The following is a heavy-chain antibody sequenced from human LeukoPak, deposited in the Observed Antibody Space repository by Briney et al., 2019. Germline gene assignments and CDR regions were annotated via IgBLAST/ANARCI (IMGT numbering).Heavy chain of an antibody. CDR3: AKETYGSGSYSPPDAFDI. CDR1: GFTFSDYA. V-gene: IGHV3-23*01. D-gene: IGHD3-10*01. J-gene: IGHJ3*02. Sequence: GGSLRLSCAASGFTFSDYAMSWVRQAPGKGLEWLSVISGGSSGSTYYADSVTGRFTVSRDNSKNTLYLQMNSLRAEDTAVYYCAKETYGSGSYSPPDAFDIWGQGTMVTVSS. CDR2: ISGGSSGST.